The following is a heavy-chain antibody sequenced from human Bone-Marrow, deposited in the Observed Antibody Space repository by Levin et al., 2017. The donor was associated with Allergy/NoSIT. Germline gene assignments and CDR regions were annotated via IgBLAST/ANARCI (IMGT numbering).Heavy chain of an antibody. Sequence: SCTVSGGSISSDNYYWTWIRQPPGKGLECIGYTYYNGSTYYNPSLKSRVTISVDTSKNQFSLKLDSVTAADTAVYYCARVRDGYNFGDYYVDSWGQGTLVIVSS. CDR3: ARVRDGYNFGDYYVDS. J-gene: IGHJ4*02. D-gene: IGHD5-24*01. CDR2: TYYNGST. V-gene: IGHV4-30-4*01. CDR1: GGSISSDNYY.